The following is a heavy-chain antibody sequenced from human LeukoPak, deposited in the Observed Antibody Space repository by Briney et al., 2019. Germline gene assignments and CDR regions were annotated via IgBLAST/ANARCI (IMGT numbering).Heavy chain of an antibody. CDR2: IWYDGSNK. CDR1: GFTFSSYG. V-gene: IGHV3-33*01. J-gene: IGHJ4*02. CDR3: ARETYYYDSSGYSGMFDYFDY. Sequence: PGGSLRLSCAASGFTFSSYGMHWVRQAPGKELEWVAVIWYDGSNKYYADSVKGRFTISRDNSKNTLYLQMNSLRAEDTAVYYCARETYYYDSSGYSGMFDYFDYWGQGTLVTVSS. D-gene: IGHD3-22*01.